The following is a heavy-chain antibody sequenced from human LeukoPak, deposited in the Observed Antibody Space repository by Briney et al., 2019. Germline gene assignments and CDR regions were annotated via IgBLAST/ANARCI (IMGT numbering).Heavy chain of an antibody. CDR1: GFTFSRYW. V-gene: IGHV3-7*01. CDR3: AREAY. Sequence: EGSLRLSCAASGFTFSRYWMSWVRQAPGKGLEWVASVKEDGSQKNYVDTVKGRFTISRDNAKKSLVLQMNSLRVDDTAVYYCAREAYWGPGILVTVSS. J-gene: IGHJ4*02. CDR2: VKEDGSQK.